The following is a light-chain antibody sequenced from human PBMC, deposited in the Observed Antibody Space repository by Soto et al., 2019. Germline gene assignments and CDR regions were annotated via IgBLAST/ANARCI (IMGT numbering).Light chain of an antibody. Sequence: QSVLTQSPSASGTPGQRVTISCSGSSSNIGTNGVNWYQLLPGTAPKLLIYGSNQRPSGVPDRFSGSRSGTSASLAISGLQSEDEADYYCAAWDGGLSNLLFGGGTKLTVL. CDR2: GSN. J-gene: IGLJ2*01. CDR1: SSNIGTNG. CDR3: AAWDGGLSNLL. V-gene: IGLV1-44*01.